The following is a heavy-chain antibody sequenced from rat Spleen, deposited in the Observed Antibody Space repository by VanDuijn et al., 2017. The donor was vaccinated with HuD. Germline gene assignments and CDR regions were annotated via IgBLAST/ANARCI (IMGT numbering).Heavy chain of an antibody. CDR3: ARAGSAAISLGNWFAY. J-gene: IGHJ3*01. V-gene: IGHV2-32*01. D-gene: IGHD1-2*01. CDR1: GFTLTRYH. CDR2: VWSDGDT. Sequence: QVQLKESGPGLVQPSQTLSLTCTVSGFTLTRYHAHWVRQPPGKGLEWMGVVWSDGDTSYNSSLTSRLSISRDTSKSQVFLSMSSLQTEDTATYYCARAGSAAISLGNWFAYWGQGTLVTVSS.